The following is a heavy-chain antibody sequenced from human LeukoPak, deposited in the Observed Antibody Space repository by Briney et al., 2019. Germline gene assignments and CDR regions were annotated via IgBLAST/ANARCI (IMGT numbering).Heavy chain of an antibody. V-gene: IGHV4-39*07. Sequence: SETLSLTCTVSGGSISSSSYYWGWIRQPPGKGLEWIGSIYYSGSTYYNPSLKSRVTISVDTSKNQFSLKLSSVTAADTAVYYCARINPHYYYYYMDVWGKGTTVTVSS. CDR3: ARINPHYYYYYMDV. CDR1: GGSISSSSYY. J-gene: IGHJ6*03. CDR2: IYYSGST.